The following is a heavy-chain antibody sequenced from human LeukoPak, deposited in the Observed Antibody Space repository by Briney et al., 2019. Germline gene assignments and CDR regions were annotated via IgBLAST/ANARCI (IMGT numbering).Heavy chain of an antibody. CDR3: ARGDASEYYFDY. CDR2: IYSGGST. D-gene: IGHD2-2*01. J-gene: IGHJ4*02. Sequence: GGSLRLSCAASGFTFSSYSMNWVRQAPGKGLEWVSVIYSGGSTYYADSVKGRFTISRDNSKNTLYLQMNSLRAEDAAVYYCARGDASEYYFDYWGQGTLVTVSS. CDR1: GFTFSSYS. V-gene: IGHV3-53*01.